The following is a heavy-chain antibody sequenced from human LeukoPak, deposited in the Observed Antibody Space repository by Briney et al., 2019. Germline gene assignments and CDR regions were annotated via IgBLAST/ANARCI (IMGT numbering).Heavy chain of an antibody. CDR3: ARGRFGELPYFDY. CDR1: GGTFSSYG. Sequence: ASVKVSCKASGGTFSSYGISWVRQAPGQGLEWMEGIIPIFGTANYAQKFQGRVTITADKSTSTAYMELSSLRSEDTAVYYCARGRFGELPYFDYWGQGTLVTVSS. J-gene: IGHJ4*02. CDR2: IIPIFGTA. D-gene: IGHD3-10*01. V-gene: IGHV1-69*06.